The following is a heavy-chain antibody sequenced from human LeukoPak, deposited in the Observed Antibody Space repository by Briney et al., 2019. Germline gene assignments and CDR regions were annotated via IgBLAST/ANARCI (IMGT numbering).Heavy chain of an antibody. J-gene: IGHJ3*02. Sequence: ASVKVSCKASGYTFTGYYMHWVRQAPGQGLEWMGWINPNSGGTNYAQKFQGRVTMTRDTSISTAYMELSRLRSDDTAVYYCARVDYDILTGYYGAFDIWGQGTMVTVSS. V-gene: IGHV1-2*02. CDR2: INPNSGGT. CDR3: ARVDYDILTGYYGAFDI. CDR1: GYTFTGYY. D-gene: IGHD3-9*01.